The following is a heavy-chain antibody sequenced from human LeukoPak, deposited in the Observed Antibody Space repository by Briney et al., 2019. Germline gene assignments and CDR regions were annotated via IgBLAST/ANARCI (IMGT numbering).Heavy chain of an antibody. Sequence: QTGGSLRLSCAASGFTFSSYAMSWVRQAPGKGLEWVSAISGSGGSTYYADSVKGRFTISRDNSKNTLYLQMNSLRAEDTAVYYCAKSLVGAMLYFDYWGQGTLVTVSS. CDR2: ISGSGGST. CDR3: AKSLVGAMLYFDY. V-gene: IGHV3-23*01. CDR1: GFTFSSYA. J-gene: IGHJ4*02. D-gene: IGHD1-26*01.